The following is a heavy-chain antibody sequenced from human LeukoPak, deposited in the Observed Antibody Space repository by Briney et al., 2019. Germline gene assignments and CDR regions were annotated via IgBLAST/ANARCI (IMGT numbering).Heavy chain of an antibody. CDR2: ISVSAGST. V-gene: IGHV3-23*01. CDR1: GFTFSSYA. Sequence: GGSLRLSCAASGFTFSSYAMSWVRQAPGKGLDWVSAISVSAGSTYYADSVKGRFTISRDNAKNSLYLQMNSLRAEDTAVYYCARDLNWVVITGDDFSWGQGTLVTVSS. D-gene: IGHD3-22*01. CDR3: ARDLNWVVITGDDFS. J-gene: IGHJ4*02.